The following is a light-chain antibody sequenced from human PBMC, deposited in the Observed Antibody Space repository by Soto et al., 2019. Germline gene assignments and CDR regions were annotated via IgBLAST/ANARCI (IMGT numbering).Light chain of an antibody. V-gene: IGLV2-14*01. CDR1: SSDVGGYNY. CDR3: SSYTSSNTVV. J-gene: IGLJ2*01. CDR2: DVS. Sequence: QSALTQPASVSGSPGQSITISCTGTSSDVGGYNYVSWYQQHPGKAPKPMIYDVSNRPSGVSNRLSGSKSGNTASLTISGLQAEDEADYYCSSYTSSNTVVFGGGTQLTVL.